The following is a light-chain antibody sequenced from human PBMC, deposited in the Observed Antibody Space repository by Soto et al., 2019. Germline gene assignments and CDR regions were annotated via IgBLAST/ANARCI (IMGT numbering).Light chain of an antibody. CDR1: QSVLYSSNNKNY. Sequence: DIVMTQSPDSLAVSLGERATINCKSSQSVLYSSNNKNYLAWYQQKPGQPPKLLIYWASTRASGVPDRFSGSGSGTHSTLTISSLHAEDVAVYYCEYDYGAPLTFGGGTKVEIK. V-gene: IGKV4-1*01. CDR2: WAS. CDR3: EYDYGAPLT. J-gene: IGKJ4*01.